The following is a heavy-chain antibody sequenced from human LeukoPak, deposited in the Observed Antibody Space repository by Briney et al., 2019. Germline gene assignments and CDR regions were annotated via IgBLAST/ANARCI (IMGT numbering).Heavy chain of an antibody. CDR2: IRYDGSSN. CDR3: ASERDYGDSNAFDM. D-gene: IGHD4-17*01. V-gene: IGHV3-30*02. J-gene: IGHJ3*02. CDR1: GFTFSSYG. Sequence: GGSLRLSCAASGFTFSSYGMHWVRQAPGKGLGWVAFIRYDGSSNYYADSVKGRFTISRDNSKNTLYLQMNSLRPEDTAVYYCASERDYGDSNAFDMWGQGTMVTVSS.